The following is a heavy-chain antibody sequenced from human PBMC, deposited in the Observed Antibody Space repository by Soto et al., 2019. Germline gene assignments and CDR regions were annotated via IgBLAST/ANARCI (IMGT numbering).Heavy chain of an antibody. J-gene: IGHJ4*02. D-gene: IGHD3-16*01. CDR3: ARAKRGGFDY. Sequence: SLRLSCAASGFTVSSDYMSWVRQAPGKGLELVSFSYSGGDTHYSDSVKGRFTTSRDNSKNTLYLQMNSLRAEDTAVYYCARAKRGGFDYWGPGTLVTVSS. V-gene: IGHV3-53*01. CDR1: GFTVSSDY. CDR2: SYSGGDT.